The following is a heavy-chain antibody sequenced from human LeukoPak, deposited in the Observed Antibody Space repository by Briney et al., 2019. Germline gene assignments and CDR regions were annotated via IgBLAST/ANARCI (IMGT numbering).Heavy chain of an antibody. CDR2: IIPIFGTA. CDR3: ARSPVGATTVLYNWFDP. V-gene: IGHV1-69*13. J-gene: IGHJ5*02. D-gene: IGHD1-26*01. Sequence: SVKVSCKASGYTFTSYAISWVRQAPGQGLEWMGGIIPIFGTANYAQKFQGRVTITADESTSTAYMELSSLRSEDTAVYYCARSPVGATTVLYNWFDPWGEGTLVTVSS. CDR1: GYTFTSYA.